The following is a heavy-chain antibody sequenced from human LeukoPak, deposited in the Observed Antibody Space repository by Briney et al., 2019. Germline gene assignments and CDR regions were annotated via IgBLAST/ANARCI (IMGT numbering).Heavy chain of an antibody. CDR1: GFTFDDYA. CDR3: AKDHCSGGSCYSLDY. CDR2: ISWDGGST. V-gene: IGHV3-43D*03. D-gene: IGHD2-15*01. Sequence: PGGSLRLFCAASGFTFDDYAMHWVRQAPGKGLEWVSLISWDGGSTYYADSVKGRFTISRDNSKNSLYLQMNSLRAEDTALYYCAKDHCSGGSCYSLDYWGQGTLVTVSS. J-gene: IGHJ4*02.